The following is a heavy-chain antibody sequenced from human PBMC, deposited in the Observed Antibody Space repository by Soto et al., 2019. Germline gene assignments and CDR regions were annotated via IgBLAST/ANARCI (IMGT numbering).Heavy chain of an antibody. CDR3: ARDHSGGYDFWSGYYREYYFDY. J-gene: IGHJ4*02. CDR1: GFTFSSYG. D-gene: IGHD3-3*01. Sequence: QVQLVESGGGVVQPGRSLRLSCAASGFTFSSYGMHWVRQAPGKGLEWVAVIWYDGSNKYYADSVKGRFTISRDNSKNTLYLQMNSLRAEDTAVYYCARDHSGGYDFWSGYYREYYFDYWGQGTLVTVSS. V-gene: IGHV3-33*01. CDR2: IWYDGSNK.